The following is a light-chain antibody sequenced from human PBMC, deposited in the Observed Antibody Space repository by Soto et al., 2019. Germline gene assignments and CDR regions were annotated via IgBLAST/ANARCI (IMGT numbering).Light chain of an antibody. CDR3: QQYSIWRT. Sequence: EIVMTQSPATLSASPGERATLSCRASQSVRSNLAWYQQKPGQAPRLLIYGASTRATGIPARFSGSGSGTEFTLTISSLQSEDFAVYYCQQYSIWRTFGQGTKVDI. CDR1: QSVRSN. V-gene: IGKV3-15*01. CDR2: GAS. J-gene: IGKJ1*01.